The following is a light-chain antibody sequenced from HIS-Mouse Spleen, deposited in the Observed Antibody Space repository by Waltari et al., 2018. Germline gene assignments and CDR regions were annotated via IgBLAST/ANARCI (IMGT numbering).Light chain of an antibody. J-gene: IGLJ2*01. CDR2: DVS. Sequence: QSALTQPASVSGSPAQSITISCTGTSSNVGGYNYVPWYQQHPGKAPKLMIYDVSNRPSGVSHRFSGSRSGNTASLTISGLQAEDEADYYCSSYTSSSFNVVFGAGTKLTVL. V-gene: IGLV2-14*03. CDR1: SSNVGGYNY. CDR3: SSYTSSSFNVV.